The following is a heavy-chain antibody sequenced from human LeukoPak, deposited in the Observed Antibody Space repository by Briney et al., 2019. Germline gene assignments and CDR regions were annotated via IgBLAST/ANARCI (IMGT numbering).Heavy chain of an antibody. CDR1: GGTFSSYA. J-gene: IGHJ4*02. CDR2: IIRILGMA. Sequence: ASVKVSCKASGGTFSSYAISWVRQAPGQGLEWMGRIIRILGMANYAQKFQGSVTITADKSTSTAYMELSSLGSEDTAVYYCARDSTTAMVADYWGQGTLVTVSS. CDR3: ARDSTTAMVADY. V-gene: IGHV1-69*04. D-gene: IGHD5-18*01.